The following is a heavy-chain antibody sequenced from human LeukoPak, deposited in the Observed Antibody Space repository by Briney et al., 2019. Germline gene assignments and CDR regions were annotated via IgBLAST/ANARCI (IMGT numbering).Heavy chain of an antibody. CDR3: ARIEQWPGLIDY. Sequence: SETLSLTCAVYGGSFSGYYWSWIRQPPGKGLEWIGEINHSGSTNYNPSLKSRVTISVDTSKNQFSLKLSSVTAADTAVYYCARIEQWPGLIDYWGQGTLVTVSS. D-gene: IGHD6-19*01. V-gene: IGHV4-34*01. CDR1: GGSFSGYY. J-gene: IGHJ4*02. CDR2: INHSGST.